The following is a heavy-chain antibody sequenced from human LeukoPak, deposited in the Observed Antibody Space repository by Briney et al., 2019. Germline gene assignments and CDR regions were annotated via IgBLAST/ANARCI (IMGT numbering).Heavy chain of an antibody. V-gene: IGHV1-2*02. CDR2: INPNSGDA. D-gene: IGHD3-3*01. CDR1: GYTFTGYF. CDR3: ARVQYDFWSGSYYFDY. Sequence: ASVKVSCKASGYTFTGYFIHWVRQAPGQGLEWMGWINPNSGDANYAQKFQGRVTMTRDTSISTAYMELSRLRSDDTAVYYCARVQYDFWSGSYYFDYWGQGTLVTVSS. J-gene: IGHJ4*02.